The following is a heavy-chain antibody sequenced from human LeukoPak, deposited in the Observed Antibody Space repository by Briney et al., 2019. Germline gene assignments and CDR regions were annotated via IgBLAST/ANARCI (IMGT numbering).Heavy chain of an antibody. CDR1: GFSFDYYA. Sequence: GGSLRLSCAASGFSFDYYAMHWVRQAPGKGLEWVSGISWNSDSVGYADSVKGRFTISRDNAKNSLYLQMNSLRAEDTALYYCAKGLYYDILTGNRFDPWGQGTLVTVSS. CDR2: ISWNSDSV. J-gene: IGHJ5*02. D-gene: IGHD3-9*01. CDR3: AKGLYYDILTGNRFDP. V-gene: IGHV3-9*01.